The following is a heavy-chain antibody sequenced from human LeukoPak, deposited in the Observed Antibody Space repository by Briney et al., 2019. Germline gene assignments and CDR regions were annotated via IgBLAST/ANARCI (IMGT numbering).Heavy chain of an antibody. CDR3: ARGQYYYDSSGYYYDYFDY. CDR1: GGSISSYY. D-gene: IGHD3-22*01. J-gene: IGHJ4*02. Sequence: PSETLSLTCTVSGGSISSYYWSWIRQPPGKGLEWIGYIYYSGSTNYNPSLKSRVTISVDTSKNQFSLKLSSVTAADTAVYYCARGQYYYDSSGYYYDYFDYWGQGTLVTVSS. V-gene: IGHV4-59*12. CDR2: IYYSGST.